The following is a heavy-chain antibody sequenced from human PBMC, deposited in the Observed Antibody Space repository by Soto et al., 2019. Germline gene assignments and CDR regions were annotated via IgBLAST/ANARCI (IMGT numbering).Heavy chain of an antibody. J-gene: IGHJ4*02. Sequence: GGSLRLSCAASGFTFSSYAMSWVRQAPGKGLEWVSAISGSGGSTYYADSVKGRLTISTDNSKNTLYRQMNSVRAEDTAVYYCAKFNLFDYDSSGYYYSDYWGQGTLVTVSS. CDR1: GFTFSSYA. V-gene: IGHV3-23*01. CDR2: ISGSGGST. CDR3: AKFNLFDYDSSGYYYSDY. D-gene: IGHD3-22*01.